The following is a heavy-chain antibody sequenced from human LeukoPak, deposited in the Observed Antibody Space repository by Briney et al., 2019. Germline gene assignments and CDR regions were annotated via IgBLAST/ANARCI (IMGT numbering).Heavy chain of an antibody. V-gene: IGHV3-20*04. CDR3: ARLGTIFGVVIDIRVFDY. J-gene: IGHJ4*02. CDR1: GFTFDDYG. CDR2: INWNGGST. D-gene: IGHD3-3*01. Sequence: PGGSLRLSCAASGFTFDDYGMSWVCQAPGKGLEWVSGINWNGGSTGYADSVKGRFTISRDNAKNSLYLQMNSLRAEDTAVYYCARLGTIFGVVIDIRVFDYWGQGTLVTVSS.